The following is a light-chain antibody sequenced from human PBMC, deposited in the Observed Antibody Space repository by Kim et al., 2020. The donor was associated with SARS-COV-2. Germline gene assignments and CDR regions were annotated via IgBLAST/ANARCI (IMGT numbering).Light chain of an antibody. J-gene: IGKJ2*01. Sequence: ERDGHPCRASQSVSSSFLAGYQQEPGQAPRLLNYGTSSRDTGSPDRFSGSGYGTDVTLTISRLEPEDFAVYYCQHYGSSPLMYTFGQGTKLEIK. CDR1: QSVSSSF. CDR3: QHYGSSPLMYT. V-gene: IGKV3-20*01. CDR2: GTS.